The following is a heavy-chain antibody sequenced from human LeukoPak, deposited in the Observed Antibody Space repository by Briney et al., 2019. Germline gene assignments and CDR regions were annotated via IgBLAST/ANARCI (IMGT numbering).Heavy chain of an antibody. D-gene: IGHD6-6*01. J-gene: IGHJ3*02. CDR1: GFTFSSYG. CDR2: IRYDGSNK. V-gene: IGHV3-30*02. Sequence: GGSLRLSCAASGFTFSSYGMHWVRQAPGKGLEWVAFIRYDGSNKYYADSVKGRFTISRDNSKNTLYLQMNSLRAEDTAVYYCARDPEYSSSSDAFDIWAKGQWSPSLQ. CDR3: ARDPEYSSSSDAFDI.